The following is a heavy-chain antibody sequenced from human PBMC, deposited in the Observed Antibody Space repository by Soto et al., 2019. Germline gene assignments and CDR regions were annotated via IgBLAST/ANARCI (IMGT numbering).Heavy chain of an antibody. CDR3: ARDREVRGATYYYYGMDV. CDR1: GGSISSGDYY. Sequence: KPSETLSLTCTVSGGSISSGDYYWSWIRQPPGKGLEWIGYIYYSGSTYYNPSLKSRVTISVDTSKNQFSLKLSSVTAADTAVYYCARDREVRGATYYYYGMDVWGQGTTVTVSS. V-gene: IGHV4-30-4*01. D-gene: IGHD3-10*01. J-gene: IGHJ6*02. CDR2: IYYSGST.